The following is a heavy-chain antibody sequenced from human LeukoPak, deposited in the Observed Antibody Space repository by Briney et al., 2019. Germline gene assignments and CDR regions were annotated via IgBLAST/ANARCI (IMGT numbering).Heavy chain of an antibody. CDR1: GGTFSSCA. D-gene: IGHD2-8*01. CDR2: IIPIFGTA. Sequence: SVKVSCKASGGTFSSCAISWVRQAPGQGLEWMGGIIPIFGTANYAQKFQGRVTITTDESTSTAYMALSSLRSEDTAVYYCARRYCTNGVCYTGHWFDPWGQGTLVTVSS. V-gene: IGHV1-69*05. CDR3: ARRYCTNGVCYTGHWFDP. J-gene: IGHJ5*02.